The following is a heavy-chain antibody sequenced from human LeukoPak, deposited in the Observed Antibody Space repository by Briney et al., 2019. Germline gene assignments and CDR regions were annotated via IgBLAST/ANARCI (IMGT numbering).Heavy chain of an antibody. CDR2: INEDGTEK. CDR3: ARADFMGSVDI. J-gene: IGHJ3*02. Sequence: PGGSLRLSCAASGFSFSTYWMSGVRQGPGKGLEWVANINEDGTEKYYVDSVKGRFTISRDNAKNSLYLQMNSLRAEDTAVYYCARADFMGSVDIWGQGTMVTVSS. CDR1: GFSFSTYW. V-gene: IGHV3-7*04. D-gene: IGHD3-10*01.